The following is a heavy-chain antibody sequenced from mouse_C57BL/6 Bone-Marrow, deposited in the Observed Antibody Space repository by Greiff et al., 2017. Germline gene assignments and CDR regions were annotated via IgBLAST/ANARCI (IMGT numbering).Heavy chain of an antibody. CDR3: EGDGSGDYDFDY. V-gene: IGHV12-3*01. Sequence: QVKLMESGAGLVKPSQSLFLTCSITGFPITSGYYWIWIRQPPGKHLGWMGYITDSGETFYNPSLQSPISITRETSKNQFFLQYNSVTTEDTAMYYCEGDGSGDYDFDYWGQGTTLTVSS. CDR2: ITDSGET. D-gene: IGHD2-4*01. J-gene: IGHJ2*01. CDR1: GFPITSGYY.